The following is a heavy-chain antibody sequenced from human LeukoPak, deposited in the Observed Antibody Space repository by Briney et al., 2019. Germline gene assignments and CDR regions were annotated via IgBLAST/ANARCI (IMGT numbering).Heavy chain of an antibody. D-gene: IGHD4-17*01. V-gene: IGHV3-20*04. Sequence: GGSLRLSCAASGFTFDDYGMSWVRQAPGKGLEWVSGINWNGGSTGYADSVKGRFTISRDNANNSLYLQMNSLRAEDTALYYCARTSYGAHLDYWGQGTLVTVSS. CDR3: ARTSYGAHLDY. CDR2: INWNGGST. J-gene: IGHJ4*02. CDR1: GFTFDDYG.